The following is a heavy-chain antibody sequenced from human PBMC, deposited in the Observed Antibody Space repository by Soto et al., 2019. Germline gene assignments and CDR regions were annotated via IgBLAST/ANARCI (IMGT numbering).Heavy chain of an antibody. CDR1: GFPLSIYG. V-gene: IGHV3-23*01. Sequence: GGSLRLSCAASGFPLSIYGMTWVRQAPGKGLEWVSAITGTGGNTYYVDSVKGRFTSSRDNSKNMLYLQVNSLRVEDTAVYYCARIRGYWYGLDVWGQGTTVTVSS. CDR2: ITGTGGNT. J-gene: IGHJ6*02. CDR3: ARIRGYWYGLDV.